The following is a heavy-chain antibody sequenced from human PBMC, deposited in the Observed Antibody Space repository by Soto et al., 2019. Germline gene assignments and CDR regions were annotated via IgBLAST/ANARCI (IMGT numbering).Heavy chain of an antibody. J-gene: IGHJ6*02. CDR2: IGTAGDT. D-gene: IGHD3-22*01. CDR1: GFTFSSYD. V-gene: IGHV3-13*04. CDR3: ARDFRTYYYDSSGYSWPYGMDV. Sequence: PGGSLRLSCAASGFTFSSYDVHWVRQATGKGLEWVSAIGTAGDTYYPGSVKGRFTISRENAKNSLYLQMNSLRAGDTAVYYCARDFRTYYYDSSGYSWPYGMDVWGQGTTVTVSS.